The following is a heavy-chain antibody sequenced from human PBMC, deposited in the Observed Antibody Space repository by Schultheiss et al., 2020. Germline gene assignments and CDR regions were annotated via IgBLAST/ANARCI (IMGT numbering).Heavy chain of an antibody. CDR2: INYSGST. D-gene: IGHD3-3*01. V-gene: IGHV4-39*07. CDR3: AREGFWSGWFDP. J-gene: IGHJ5*02. CDR1: GGSISSSSYY. Sequence: SETLSLTCTVSGGSISSSSYYWGWIRQPPGKGLEWIASINYSGSTSSNPSLKSRVTISVDTSKNQFSLKLSSVTAADTAVYYCAREGFWSGWFDPWGQGTLVTVSS.